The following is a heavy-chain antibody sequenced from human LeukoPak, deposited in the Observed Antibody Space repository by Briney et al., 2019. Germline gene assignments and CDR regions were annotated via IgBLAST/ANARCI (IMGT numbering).Heavy chain of an antibody. CDR3: ASLALKYYYYDSSGRWY. D-gene: IGHD3-22*01. Sequence: PRGSLRLSCAASGFTISDYWMTWVRQAPGKGLEWVANIKQDASERTYVDSVKGRFTISRDNAKNSIFLQMNSLRAEDTAVYYCASLALKYYYYDSSGRWYWGQGTLVTVSS. CDR2: IKQDASER. V-gene: IGHV3-7*03. J-gene: IGHJ4*02. CDR1: GFTISDYW.